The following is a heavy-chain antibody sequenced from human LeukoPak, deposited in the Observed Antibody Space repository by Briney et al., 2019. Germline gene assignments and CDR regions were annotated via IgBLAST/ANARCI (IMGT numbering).Heavy chain of an antibody. J-gene: IGHJ5*02. Sequence: GGSLRLSCAASGFTFSRYSMNWVRQAPGKGLEWVSSISSSSSYIYYADSVKGRFTISRDNAKNSLYLQMNSLRAEDTAVYYCARYYGSGNWFDPWGQGTLVTVSS. V-gene: IGHV3-21*01. CDR3: ARYYGSGNWFDP. CDR1: GFTFSRYS. CDR2: ISSSSSYI. D-gene: IGHD3-10*01.